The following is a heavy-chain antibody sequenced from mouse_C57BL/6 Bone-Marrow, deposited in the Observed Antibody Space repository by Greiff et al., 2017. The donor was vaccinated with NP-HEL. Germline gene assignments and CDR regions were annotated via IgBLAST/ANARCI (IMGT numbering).Heavy chain of an antibody. CDR2: IYPGGGYT. CDR3: ARRGMVTTFDY. Sequence: QVQLQQSGAELVRPGTSVKMSCKASGYTFTNYWIGWAKQRPGHGLEWIGDIYPGGGYTNYNAKFKGKATLTADNASSTAYMQFSSLTSEDSAIYYCARRGMVTTFDYWGQGTTLTVSS. J-gene: IGHJ2*01. CDR1: GYTFTNYW. V-gene: IGHV1-63*01. D-gene: IGHD2-2*01.